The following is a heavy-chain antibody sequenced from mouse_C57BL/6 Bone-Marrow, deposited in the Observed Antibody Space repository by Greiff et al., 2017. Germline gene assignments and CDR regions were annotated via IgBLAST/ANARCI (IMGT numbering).Heavy chain of an antibody. D-gene: IGHD2-3*01. CDR2: IDPEDGET. J-gene: IGHJ4*01. Sequence: EVQLQQSGAELVKPGASVKLSCTASGFNIKDYYMHWVKQRPEQGLEWIGRIDPEDGETKYAPKFPGKATITADSSSNTAYLQLSSLTSEDTAVYDCARRGGWAMDYWCQGTSVTVSS. CDR3: ARRGGWAMDY. V-gene: IGHV14-2*01. CDR1: GFNIKDYY.